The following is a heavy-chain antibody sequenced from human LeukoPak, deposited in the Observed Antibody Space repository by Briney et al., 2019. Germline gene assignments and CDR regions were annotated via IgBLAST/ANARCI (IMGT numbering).Heavy chain of an antibody. Sequence: SETLSLTCTVSGGSISSYYWSWIRQPPGKGLERIGYIYYSGGTNYNPSLKSRVTISVDTSKNQFSLKLSSVTAADTAVYYCARENIVAGFDYWGQGTLVTVSS. CDR3: ARENIVAGFDY. CDR1: GGSISSYY. CDR2: IYYSGGT. J-gene: IGHJ4*02. V-gene: IGHV4-59*01. D-gene: IGHD5-12*01.